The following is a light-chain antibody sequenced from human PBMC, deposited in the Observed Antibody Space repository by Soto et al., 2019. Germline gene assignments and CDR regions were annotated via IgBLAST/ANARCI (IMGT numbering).Light chain of an antibody. CDR2: KAA. CDR1: QSISSW. Sequence: DIQMTQSPSTLSASVGDRVTITCRASQSISSWLAWYQQKPGKAPKLLIYKAASIESGVPSRFSGSGSGTEFTLTISSLQPDDFATYYCQQYNSYSRTFGQGTKVEIK. J-gene: IGKJ1*01. CDR3: QQYNSYSRT. V-gene: IGKV1-5*03.